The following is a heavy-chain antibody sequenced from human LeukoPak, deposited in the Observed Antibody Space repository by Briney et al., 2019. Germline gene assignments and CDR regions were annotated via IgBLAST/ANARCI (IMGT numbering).Heavy chain of an antibody. Sequence: GGSLRLSCAASGFPFRSYAMHWVRQAPGKGLEYVSAITLDGISTYYANSVKGRFTISRDNSKNTLYLQMGSLRAEDMAVYYCARDPPYSSSWYYWGQGTLVTVSS. CDR3: ARDPPYSSSWYY. J-gene: IGHJ4*02. V-gene: IGHV3-64*01. CDR2: ITLDGIST. D-gene: IGHD6-13*01. CDR1: GFPFRSYA.